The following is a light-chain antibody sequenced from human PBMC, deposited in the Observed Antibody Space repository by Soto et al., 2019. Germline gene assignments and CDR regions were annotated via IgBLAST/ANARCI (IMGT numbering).Light chain of an antibody. CDR3: QQRSDWPPT. CDR1: QSVSSSY. CDR2: DAS. V-gene: IGKV3D-20*02. Sequence: EIVLTQSPCTLSLSPGERATLSCRASQSVSSSYLAWYQQKLGQAPRLLIYDASKRATGIPARFSGSGSGTDFTLTISSLEPEDFAVYFCQQRSDWPPTFGQGTRLEIK. J-gene: IGKJ5*01.